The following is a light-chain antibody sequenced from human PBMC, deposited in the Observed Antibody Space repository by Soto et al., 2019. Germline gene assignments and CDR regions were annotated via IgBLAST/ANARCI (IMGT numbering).Light chain of an antibody. CDR1: QSVSSSY. CDR2: GAS. J-gene: IGKJ1*01. CDR3: QQCGSSPGT. V-gene: IGKV3-20*01. Sequence: EIVLTQSPGTLSLSPGERATLSCRASQSVSSSYVAWYQQKPGQAPRLLIYGASSRAAGIPDRFSGSGSGTDFTLTISRLEPEDFAVYYCQQCGSSPGTFGQGTKVEIK.